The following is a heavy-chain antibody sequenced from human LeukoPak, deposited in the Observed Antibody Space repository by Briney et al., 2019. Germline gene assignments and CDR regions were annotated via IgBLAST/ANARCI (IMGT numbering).Heavy chain of an antibody. D-gene: IGHD5-12*01. Sequence: PGGSLRLSCAASGFTFNTYWMHWVRQAPGKGLVWVSYISNSGSRITYADSVNGRFTISRDNAKNTLYLQMNSLRAEDTAVYYCAFGTYSGYEWDYWGQGTLVTVSS. J-gene: IGHJ4*02. CDR2: ISNSGSRI. CDR3: AFGTYSGYEWDY. CDR1: GFTFNTYW. V-gene: IGHV3-74*01.